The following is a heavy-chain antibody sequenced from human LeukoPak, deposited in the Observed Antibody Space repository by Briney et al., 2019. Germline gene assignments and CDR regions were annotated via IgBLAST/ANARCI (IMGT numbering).Heavy chain of an antibody. CDR3: AKDHYWSIDY. CDR2: IKGDGIST. J-gene: IGHJ4*02. V-gene: IGHV3-74*01. CDR1: GFNFSSNW. Sequence: GGSLRLSCAASGFNFSSNWMHWVRHAPGQGLVWVSRIKGDGISTNYADSVKGRFTISRDIAKNTLYLQMNSLRAEDTGVYYCAKDHYWSIDYWGRGTLVTVSS. D-gene: IGHD3-3*01.